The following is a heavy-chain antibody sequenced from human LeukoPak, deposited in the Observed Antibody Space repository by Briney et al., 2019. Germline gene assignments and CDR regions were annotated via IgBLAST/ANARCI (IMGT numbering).Heavy chain of an antibody. V-gene: IGHV3-33*01. D-gene: IGHD3-10*01. J-gene: IGHJ6*03. Sequence: PGRSLRLSCGASGFTFRDYGMHWVRQAPGKGLEWVSNIWFDGCNKYYAESVKGRFSISRDNSKNTLYLQMNGLRPDDTAVYYCASTRTGISSYYFYYMDVWGKGTTVIVSS. CDR2: IWFDGCNK. CDR3: ASTRTGISSYYFYYMDV. CDR1: GFTFRDYG.